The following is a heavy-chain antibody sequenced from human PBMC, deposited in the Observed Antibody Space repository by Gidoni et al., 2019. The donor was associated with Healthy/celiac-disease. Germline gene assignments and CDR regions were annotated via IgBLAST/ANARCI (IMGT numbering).Heavy chain of an antibody. D-gene: IGHD2-2*02. Sequence: EVHLVESGGGLVKPGGSLSLSCAASGFTFCRYSMNWVRQAPGKGLEWVSSIRSSSSYIYYADSVKGRFTISRDNAKNSLYLQMNSLRAEDTAVYYCARDRGYCSSTSCYTGGTFDYWGQGTLVTVSS. J-gene: IGHJ4*02. CDR1: GFTFCRYS. V-gene: IGHV3-21*01. CDR2: IRSSSSYI. CDR3: ARDRGYCSSTSCYTGGTFDY.